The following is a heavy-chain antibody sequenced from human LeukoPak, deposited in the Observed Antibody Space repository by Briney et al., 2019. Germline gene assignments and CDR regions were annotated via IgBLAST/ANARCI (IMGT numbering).Heavy chain of an antibody. J-gene: IGHJ4*02. Sequence: AGGSLRLSCADSGFTLSSYAMSWVRQAPGKGLEWVTAISDTGNTYHADSVKGRFTISRDSSKNTLFLQMNRLRPEDAAVYYCAKAPVTTCRGAFCYPFDYWGLGTLVTVSS. CDR2: ISDTGNT. CDR3: AKAPVTTCRGAFCYPFDY. V-gene: IGHV3-23*01. CDR1: GFTLSSYA. D-gene: IGHD2-15*01.